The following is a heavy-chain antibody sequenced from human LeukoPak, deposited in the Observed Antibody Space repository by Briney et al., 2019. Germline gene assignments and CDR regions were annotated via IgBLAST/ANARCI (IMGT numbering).Heavy chain of an antibody. Sequence: GGSLRLSCAAYGFTFNIHEMHWGRQAPGTGVDWVSYITSSGGITYYADSMRGRFTVSRDNAKNSLCLQMNSLRVEDTAVYYCAGERNCGGDCYQGSWFDPWGQGTLVTVSS. CDR2: ITSSGGIT. CDR3: AGERNCGGDCYQGSWFDP. D-gene: IGHD2-21*02. V-gene: IGHV3-48*03. CDR1: GFTFNIHE. J-gene: IGHJ5*02.